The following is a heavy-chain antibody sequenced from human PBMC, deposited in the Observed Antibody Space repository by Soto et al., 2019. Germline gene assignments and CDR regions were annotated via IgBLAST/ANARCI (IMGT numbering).Heavy chain of an antibody. CDR2: IYPEDSDL. J-gene: IGHJ3*02. V-gene: IGHV5-51*01. CDR1: GFNFPTFW. D-gene: IGHD4-17*01. Sequence: PGESLKISCKHSGFNFPTFWIGWVRQMPDKGLEWVGIIYPEDSDLRYSPSFQGQVTISADKSISTAYLQWNNLKASDTAMYYCASINEYGKTRAFDIWGQGTMVTVSS. CDR3: ASINEYGKTRAFDI.